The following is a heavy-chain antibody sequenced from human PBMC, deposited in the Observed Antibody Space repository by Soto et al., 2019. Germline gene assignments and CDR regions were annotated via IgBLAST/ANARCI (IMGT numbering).Heavy chain of an antibody. Sequence: QVQLQQWGAGLLKPSETLSLTCAVYGGSFSGYYWSWIRQPPGKGLEWIGEINHSGSTNYNPSLKSRVTISVDTSKNQFPLKLSSVTAADTAVYYCARVERVVIMAYNWFDPWGQGTLVTVSS. CDR3: ARVERVVIMAYNWFDP. CDR2: INHSGST. V-gene: IGHV4-34*01. J-gene: IGHJ5*02. CDR1: GGSFSGYY. D-gene: IGHD3-3*01.